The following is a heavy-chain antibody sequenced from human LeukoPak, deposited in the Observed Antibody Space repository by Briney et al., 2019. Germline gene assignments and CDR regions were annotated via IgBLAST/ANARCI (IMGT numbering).Heavy chain of an antibody. Sequence: PSGTLSLTCAVSGGSISSSNWWSWVRQSPGKGLEWIGDIYHSGSTNYTPSLRSRVTISVDTSNNQFSLRLGSVTAADTAVYHCARHCCSGPAKRVFDIWGQGTMVTVSS. J-gene: IGHJ3*02. CDR2: IYHSGST. CDR3: ARHCCSGPAKRVFDI. CDR1: GGSISSSNW. V-gene: IGHV4-4*02. D-gene: IGHD2-15*01.